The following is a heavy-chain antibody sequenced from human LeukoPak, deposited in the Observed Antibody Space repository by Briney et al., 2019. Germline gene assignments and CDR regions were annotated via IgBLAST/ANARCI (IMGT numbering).Heavy chain of an antibody. CDR2: IIGRGGNT. CDR1: GFTFNNSA. D-gene: IGHD3-22*01. V-gene: IGHV3-23*01. Sequence: GGSLRLSCAASGFTFNNSALTWIRQAPGKGLEWVSSIIGRGGNTYYADSVKGRFTISRDDSKNTLFLQMNSLRAEDTAVYYCATGYSDSLRSPLDSWGQGTLVTVSS. CDR3: ATGYSDSLRSPLDS. J-gene: IGHJ5*01.